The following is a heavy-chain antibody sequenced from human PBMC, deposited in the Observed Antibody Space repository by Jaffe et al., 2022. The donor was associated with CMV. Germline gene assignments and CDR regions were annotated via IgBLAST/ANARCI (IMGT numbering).Heavy chain of an antibody. CDR3: ARVHGYSPGY. CDR1: GYTFSGYY. Sequence: QVQLVQSGAEVKKPGTSVKVSCKASGYTFSGYYIHWVRQAPGQGLEWMGWISPNSGGTNFAQKFLGRVTMTRDTSISTAYMELSRLRSDDTAVYYCARVHGYSPGYWGQGTLVTVSS. D-gene: IGHD5-18*01. CDR2: ISPNSGGT. V-gene: IGHV1-2*02. J-gene: IGHJ4*02.